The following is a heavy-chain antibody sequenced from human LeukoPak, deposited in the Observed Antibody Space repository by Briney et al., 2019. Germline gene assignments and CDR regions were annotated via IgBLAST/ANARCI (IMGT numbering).Heavy chain of an antibody. D-gene: IGHD6-19*01. Sequence: PGGSLILSCAASGFTFSSYSMNWVRQAPGKGLECVSSISSSSSYIYYADSVKGRFTISIDNAKNSLYLQMNSLRAEDTAVYYCARDGSYSSGWYEAFDIWGQGTMVTVSS. CDR3: ARDGSYSSGWYEAFDI. CDR2: ISSSSSYI. V-gene: IGHV3-21*01. J-gene: IGHJ3*02. CDR1: GFTFSSYS.